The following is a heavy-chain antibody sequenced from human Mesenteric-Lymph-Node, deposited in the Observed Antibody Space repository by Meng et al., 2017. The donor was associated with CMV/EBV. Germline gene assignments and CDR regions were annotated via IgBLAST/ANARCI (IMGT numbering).Heavy chain of an antibody. V-gene: IGHV4-39*01. CDR3: ARRSHYCGMDV. CDR2: IYYSGST. CDR1: GGSISSSSYY. Sequence: SETLSLTCTVSGGSISSSSYYWGWIRQPPGKGLEWIGSIYYSGSTYYNPSLKSRVTISVDTSKNQFSLKLSSVTAADTAVYYCARRSHYCGMDVWGQGTTVTVSS. D-gene: IGHD1-26*01. J-gene: IGHJ6*02.